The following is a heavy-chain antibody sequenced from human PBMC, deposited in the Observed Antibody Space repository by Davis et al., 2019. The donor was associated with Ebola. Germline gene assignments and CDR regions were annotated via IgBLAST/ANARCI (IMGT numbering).Heavy chain of an antibody. CDR2: IKQDGSEK. V-gene: IGHV3-7*01. CDR3: ARLYSSGWYIRGVDDY. Sequence: GESLKISCAASGFTFGSYWMTWVRQAPGKGLEWVANIKQDGSEKYYVDSVKGRFTISRDNAKNSLYLQMNSLRAEDTAVYYCARLYSSGWYIRGVDDYWGQGTLVTVSS. D-gene: IGHD6-19*01. J-gene: IGHJ4*02. CDR1: GFTFGSYW.